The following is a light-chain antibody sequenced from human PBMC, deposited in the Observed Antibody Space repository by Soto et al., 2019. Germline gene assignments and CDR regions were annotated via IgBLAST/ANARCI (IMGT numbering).Light chain of an antibody. CDR3: KQYNSN. V-gene: IGKV1-5*01. CDR2: DVS. J-gene: IGKJ4*01. Sequence: IQMTQSPSTVSASVGDRVTITCRASQSINNWLAWYQQKPGKAPKLLIYDVSSLGSGVPSRFSGSGSGAEFTLTISSLQPDDFATYYCKQYNSNFGGGTRVEIK. CDR1: QSINNW.